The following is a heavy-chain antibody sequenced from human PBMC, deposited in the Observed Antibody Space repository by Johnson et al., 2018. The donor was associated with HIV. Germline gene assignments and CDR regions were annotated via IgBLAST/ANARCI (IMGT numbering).Heavy chain of an antibody. D-gene: IGHD3-22*01. CDR3: APGMIVVPAPLAFDI. CDR1: GFTFDDYA. J-gene: IGHJ3*02. Sequence: VQLVESGGGLIQPGGSLRLSCAASGFTFDDYAMHWVRQAPGKGLEWVSGISWNSGSIGYADSVKGRFTISRDNAKNSLYLQMNSLRAEDTALYYCAPGMIVVPAPLAFDIWGQGTMVTVSS. CDR2: ISWNSGSI. V-gene: IGHV3-9*01.